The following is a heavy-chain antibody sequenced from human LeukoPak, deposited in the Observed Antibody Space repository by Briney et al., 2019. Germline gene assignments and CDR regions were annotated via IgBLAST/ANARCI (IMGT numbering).Heavy chain of an antibody. Sequence: ASVKVSCKASGYTFTSYGISWVRQAPGQVLEWMGWISAYNGNTNYAQKLQGRVTMTTDTSTSTAYMELRSLRSDDTAVYYCARDRFGYCSGGSCLHFDYWGQGTLVTVSS. V-gene: IGHV1-18*04. D-gene: IGHD2-15*01. CDR2: ISAYNGNT. CDR1: GYTFTSYG. J-gene: IGHJ4*02. CDR3: ARDRFGYCSGGSCLHFDY.